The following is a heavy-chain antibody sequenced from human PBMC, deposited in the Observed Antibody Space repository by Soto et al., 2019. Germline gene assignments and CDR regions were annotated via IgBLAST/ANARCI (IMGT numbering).Heavy chain of an antibody. J-gene: IGHJ4*02. CDR1: GFTLSSYG. D-gene: IGHD3-3*01. Sequence: PGGSLRLSCAASGFTLSSYGMHWVRQAPGKGLEWVAVISYDGSNKYYADSVKGRFTISRDNSKNTLYLQMNSLRAEDTAVYYCAKGFLFGVVITYFDYWGQGTLVTVSS. CDR3: AKGFLFGVVITYFDY. V-gene: IGHV3-30*18. CDR2: ISYDGSNK.